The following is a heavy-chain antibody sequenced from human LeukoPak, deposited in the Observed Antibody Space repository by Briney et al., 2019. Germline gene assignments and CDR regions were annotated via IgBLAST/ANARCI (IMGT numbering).Heavy chain of an antibody. CDR3: APLSSRETNWFDP. V-gene: IGHV3-21*01. J-gene: IGHJ5*02. D-gene: IGHD6-13*01. CDR1: GFTFSSYN. Sequence: GGSLRLSCAASGFTFSSYNMNWVRQAPGKGLEWVSSISSSSSYIYYADSVKGRFTISRDNAKNSLYLQMNSLRAEDTAVYYCAPLSSRETNWFDPWGQGTLVTVSS. CDR2: ISSSSSYI.